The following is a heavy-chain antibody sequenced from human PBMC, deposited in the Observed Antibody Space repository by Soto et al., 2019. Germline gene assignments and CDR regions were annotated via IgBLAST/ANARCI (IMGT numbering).Heavy chain of an antibody. CDR3: ARPATVQDYYYGMDV. J-gene: IGHJ6*02. CDR1: GYSFTSYW. D-gene: IGHD4-4*01. Sequence: GESLKISCKGSGYSFTSYWISWVRQMPGKGLEWMGRIDPSDSYTNYSPSFQGHVTISADKSISTAYLQWSSLKASDTAMYYCARPATVQDYYYGMDVCGQGTTVTVSS. CDR2: IDPSDSYT. V-gene: IGHV5-10-1*01.